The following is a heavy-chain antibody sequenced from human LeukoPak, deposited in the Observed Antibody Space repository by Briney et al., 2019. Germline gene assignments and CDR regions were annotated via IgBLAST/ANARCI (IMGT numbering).Heavy chain of an antibody. V-gene: IGHV1-2*02. D-gene: IGHD4-17*01. CDR1: GYIFIGYY. CDR3: ARYSTVTVYYFDY. J-gene: IGHJ4*02. Sequence: ASVKVSCKASGYIFIGYYIHWVRQAPGQGLEWMGWINPNTGGTNYAQKFQGRVTMTRDTSISTAYMELSRLRSDDTAIYYCARYSTVTVYYFDYWGQGTLVTVSS. CDR2: INPNTGGT.